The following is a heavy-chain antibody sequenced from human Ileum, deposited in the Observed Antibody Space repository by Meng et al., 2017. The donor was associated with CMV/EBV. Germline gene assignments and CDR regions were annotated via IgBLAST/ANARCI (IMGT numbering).Heavy chain of an antibody. CDR3: ARTDCSTTSCYPYWFDP. J-gene: IGHJ5*02. D-gene: IGHD2-2*01. CDR2: INPNSGGT. CDR1: GYTFTGYY. V-gene: IGHV1-2*02. Sequence: GESLKISCKASGYTFTGYYMHWVRQAPGQGLEWMGWINPNSGGTNYAQKFQGRVTMTRDTSISTAYMELSRLRSDDTAVYYCARTDCSTTSCYPYWFDPWGQGTQVTVSS.